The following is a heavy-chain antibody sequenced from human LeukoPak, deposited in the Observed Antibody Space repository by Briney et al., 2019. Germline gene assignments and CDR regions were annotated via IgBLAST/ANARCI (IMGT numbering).Heavy chain of an antibody. D-gene: IGHD5-18*01. CDR3: ARDSGYSYGRAFDI. CDR1: GGSISSYY. J-gene: IGHJ3*02. V-gene: IGHV4-59*01. CDR2: IYYSGST. Sequence: SETLSLTCTVSGGSISSYYWSWIRQPPGKGLEWIGYIYYSGSTNYNPSLKSRVTISVDTSKNQFSLKLSSVTAADTAVYYCARDSGYSYGRAFDIWGQGTMVTVSS.